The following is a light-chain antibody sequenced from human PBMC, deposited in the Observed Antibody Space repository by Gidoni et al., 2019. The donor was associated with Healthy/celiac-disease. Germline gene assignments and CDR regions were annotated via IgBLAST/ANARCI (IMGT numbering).Light chain of an antibody. CDR1: KLVDKY. Sequence: SYELSQPPSVSVSPGQTASITCSGDKLVDKYACWYQQKPGKSPVLVIYQDSQWPSGIPERLSGSNTGNTATRTISGTQAMDEADYYCQAWDSSTSVVFGGGTKLTVL. V-gene: IGLV3-1*01. CDR2: QDS. CDR3: QAWDSSTSVV. J-gene: IGLJ2*01.